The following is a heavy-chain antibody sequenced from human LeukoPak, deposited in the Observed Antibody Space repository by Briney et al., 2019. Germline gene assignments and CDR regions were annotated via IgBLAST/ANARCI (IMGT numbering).Heavy chain of an antibody. Sequence: SETLSLTCAVSGYSISSSNWWGWIRPPPEKGLEWIGYIYYSGSTYYNPSLKSRVTMSVDTSKNQFSLKLSSVTAADMAVYYCARAVLRYFDWTPSAFDIWGQGIMVTVSS. CDR2: IYYSGST. CDR3: ARAVLRYFDWTPSAFDI. J-gene: IGHJ3*02. CDR1: GYSISSSNW. D-gene: IGHD3-9*01. V-gene: IGHV4-28*03.